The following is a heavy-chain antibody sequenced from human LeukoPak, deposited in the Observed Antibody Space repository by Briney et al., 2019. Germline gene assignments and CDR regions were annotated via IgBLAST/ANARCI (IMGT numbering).Heavy chain of an antibody. D-gene: IGHD3-22*01. J-gene: IGHJ4*02. Sequence: GSLRLSCAASGFTVSSNYMSWVRQAPGKGLEWVAVIYSGGSTYYADSVKGRFTISRDNAKNSLYLQMNSLRAEDTAVYYCASGPTYYYDSSGYYPDYYFDYWGQGTLVTVSS. V-gene: IGHV3-53*01. CDR1: GFTVSSNY. CDR2: IYSGGST. CDR3: ASGPTYYYDSSGYYPDYYFDY.